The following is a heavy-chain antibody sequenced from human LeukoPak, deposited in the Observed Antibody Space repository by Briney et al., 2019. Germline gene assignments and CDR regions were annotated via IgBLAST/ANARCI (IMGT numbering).Heavy chain of an antibody. CDR1: GFTFSSHA. D-gene: IGHD3-10*01. Sequence: PGRSLRLSCAAAGFTFSSHAMSWVRQAPGKGLEWVSAISGSGGSTYYADSAKGRFTTSRENTKNTLCLHINSLSAEDTAVYYCAKGTNYYGSGSPFDYWGQGTLVTVSS. V-gene: IGHV3-23*01. J-gene: IGHJ4*02. CDR2: ISGSGGST. CDR3: AKGTNYYGSGSPFDY.